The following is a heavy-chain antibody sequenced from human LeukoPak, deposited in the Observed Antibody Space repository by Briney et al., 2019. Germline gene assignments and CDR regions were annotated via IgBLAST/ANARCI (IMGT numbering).Heavy chain of an antibody. CDR3: ARCVTTDYYYYMDV. J-gene: IGHJ6*03. V-gene: IGHV4-59*01. CDR2: IYYSGST. CDR1: GGSISSYY. Sequence: PSETLSLTCTVSGGSISSYYWSWIRQPPGKGLEWIGYIYYSGSTNYNPSLKSRVTISVDTSKNQFSLKLSSVTAADTAVYYCARCVTTDYYYYMDVWGKGNTVTVSS. D-gene: IGHD4-11*01.